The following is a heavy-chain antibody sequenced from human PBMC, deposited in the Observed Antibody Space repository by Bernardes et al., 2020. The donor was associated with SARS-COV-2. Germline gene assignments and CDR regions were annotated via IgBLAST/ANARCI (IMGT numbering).Heavy chain of an antibody. D-gene: IGHD3-22*01. J-gene: IGHJ4*02. CDR1: GFNFGFHG. CDR2: IWSDSSNR. V-gene: IGHV3-33*01. CDR3: ARSHRDSSRYAYFYDN. Sequence: GGSLRLSCVASGFNFGFHGMHWVRQAPGKGLEWVANIWSDSSNRYYADSVKGRFTISRDNSKTTLYMQMNNLRDEDTAVYYCARSHRDSSRYAYFYDNWGQRTLVTVSS.